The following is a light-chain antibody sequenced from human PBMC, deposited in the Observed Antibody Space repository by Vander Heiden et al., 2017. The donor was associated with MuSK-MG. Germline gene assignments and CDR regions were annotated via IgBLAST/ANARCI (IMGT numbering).Light chain of an antibody. CDR2: AAS. J-gene: IGKJ1*01. V-gene: IGKV1-NL1*01. Sequence: DIQMTQSPSSLSASAGDRVTITCRASQGISNCLAWYQQKPGKAPKFLLYAASTLGSGVPSRFSGSASGTDYTLTISILHPEDFATYYCQEDDSSIGTFGQGTKVEIK. CDR3: QEDDSSIGT. CDR1: QGISNC.